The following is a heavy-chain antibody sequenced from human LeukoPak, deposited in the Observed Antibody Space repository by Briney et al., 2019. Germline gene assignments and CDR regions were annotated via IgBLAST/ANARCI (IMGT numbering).Heavy chain of an antibody. Sequence: ASVKVSCKASGYTFTNYYVHWVRQAPGQGLEWLGMINPSGGSTVYAQMLQGRLTMTTDMSSRTVYMELNSLTSEDTAVYYCAGGRTTQSYASSGFYPRDYWGQGTLVTVSS. J-gene: IGHJ4*02. CDR2: INPSGGST. CDR3: AGGRTTQSYASSGFYPRDY. D-gene: IGHD3-22*01. CDR1: GYTFTNYY. V-gene: IGHV1-46*01.